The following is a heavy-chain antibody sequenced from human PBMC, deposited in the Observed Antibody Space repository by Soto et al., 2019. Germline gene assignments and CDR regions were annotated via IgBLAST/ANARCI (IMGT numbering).Heavy chain of an antibody. J-gene: IGHJ4*02. CDR1: GFIFSDYW. CDR3: ARARIDY. V-gene: IGHV3-7*03. Sequence: EVQLVESGGGLVQPGGSLRLSCAVSGFIFSDYWMTWVRQAPGKGLEWVDNINPEGSEKYYVDSVKGRSTISRDNAKNSLYRQMISPRAEDTALYYCARARIDYWGRGTLITVSS. CDR2: INPEGSEK.